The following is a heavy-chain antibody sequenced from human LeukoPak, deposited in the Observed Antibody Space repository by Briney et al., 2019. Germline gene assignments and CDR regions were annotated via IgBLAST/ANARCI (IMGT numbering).Heavy chain of an antibody. V-gene: IGHV3-30*04. Sequence: SGGSLRLSCSASGFTFSTSAMHWVRQAPGKGLEWVAVISYDGSNKYYADSVKGRFTISRDNSKNTLYLQMNSLRAEDTAVYYCAKDRADIVVVTAAPSFDPWGQGTLVTVSS. J-gene: IGHJ5*02. CDR1: GFTFSTSA. CDR2: ISYDGSNK. D-gene: IGHD2-21*02. CDR3: AKDRADIVVVTAAPSFDP.